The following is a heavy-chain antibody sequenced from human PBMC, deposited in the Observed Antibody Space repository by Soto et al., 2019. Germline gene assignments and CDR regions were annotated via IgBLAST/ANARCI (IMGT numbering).Heavy chain of an antibody. D-gene: IGHD6-13*01. Sequence: GGSLRLSCAASGFTVSSNYMSWVRQAPGKGLEWVSVIYSEGSTYYADSVKGRFTITRDNSKNTLYLQMNSLRAEDTAVYYCARERYSNTVEEYFDYWGQGTLVTVSS. CDR3: ARERYSNTVEEYFDY. CDR2: IYSEGST. J-gene: IGHJ4*02. CDR1: GFTVSSNY. V-gene: IGHV3-66*01.